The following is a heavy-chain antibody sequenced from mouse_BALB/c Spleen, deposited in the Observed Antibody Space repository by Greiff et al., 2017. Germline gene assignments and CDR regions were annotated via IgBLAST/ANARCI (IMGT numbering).Heavy chain of an antibody. J-gene: IGHJ3*01. CDR3: ARFDYDEGAWFAY. CDR2: ISYSGST. D-gene: IGHD1-1*01. Sequence: EVKLMESGPSLVKPSQTLSLTCSVTGDSITSGYWNWIRKFPGNKLEYMGYISYSGSTYYNPSLKSRISITRDTSKNQYYLQLNSVTTEDTATYYCARFDYDEGAWFAYWGQGTLVTVSA. V-gene: IGHV3-8*02. CDR1: GDSITSGY.